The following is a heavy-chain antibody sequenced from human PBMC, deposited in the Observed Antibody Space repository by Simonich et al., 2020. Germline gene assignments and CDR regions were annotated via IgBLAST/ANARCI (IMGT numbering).Heavy chain of an antibody. CDR2: IYYSGST. CDR3: ARHAGFAFDI. J-gene: IGHJ3*02. V-gene: IGHV4-39*01. Sequence: QLQLQESGPGLVKPSETLSLTCTVSGGSISSSSYYWGWIRQPPGKGLEWIGSIYYSGSTSSNPSLKSRVTISVDTSKNQFSLKLSSVTAADTAVYYCARHAGFAFDIWGQGTMVTVSS. D-gene: IGHD6-13*01. CDR1: GGSISSSSYY.